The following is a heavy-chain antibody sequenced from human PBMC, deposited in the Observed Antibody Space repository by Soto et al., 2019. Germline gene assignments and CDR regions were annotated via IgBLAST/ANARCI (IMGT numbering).Heavy chain of an antibody. CDR2: IYWDDDK. Sequence: ITLKQSGPTLVKPTQTLTLTCTFSGFSLTTSGVSVAWIRQPPGKALEWLALIYWDDDKRYSPSLESRLTITKDTSKNRVVLTMTNMDPVDTATYYCAYSRLPSTVTTSAEYFQHWGQGTLVTVSS. J-gene: IGHJ1*01. V-gene: IGHV2-5*02. D-gene: IGHD4-17*01. CDR1: GFSLTTSGVS. CDR3: AYSRLPSTVTTSAEYFQH.